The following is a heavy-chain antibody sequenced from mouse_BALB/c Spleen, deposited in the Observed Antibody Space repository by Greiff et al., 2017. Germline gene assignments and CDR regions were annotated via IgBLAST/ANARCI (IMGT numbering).Heavy chain of an antibody. Sequence: EVQGVESGGGLVKPGGSLKLSCAASGFTFSSYAMSWVRQTPEKRLEWVASISSGGSTYYPDSVKGRFTISRDNARNILYLQMSSLRSEDTAMYYCARDYDIGGYYAMDYWGQGTSVTVSS. CDR2: ISSGGST. CDR1: GFTFSSYA. CDR3: ARDYDIGGYYAMDY. V-gene: IGHV5-6-5*01. J-gene: IGHJ4*01. D-gene: IGHD2-4*01.